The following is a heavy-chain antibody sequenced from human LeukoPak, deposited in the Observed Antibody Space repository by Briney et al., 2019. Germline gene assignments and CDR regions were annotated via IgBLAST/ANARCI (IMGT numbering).Heavy chain of an antibody. CDR1: GYTLTELS. V-gene: IGHV1-24*01. D-gene: IGHD3-10*01. CDR3: ARDRFLFGWPLGQSGGTMALGY. CDR2: FDPEDGET. Sequence: ASVKVSCKVSGYTLTELSMHWVRQAPGKGLEWMGGFDPEDGETIYAQKFQGRVTMTEDTSTDTAYMELSSLRSEDTAVYYCARDRFLFGWPLGQSGGTMALGYWGQGTLVTVSS. J-gene: IGHJ4*02.